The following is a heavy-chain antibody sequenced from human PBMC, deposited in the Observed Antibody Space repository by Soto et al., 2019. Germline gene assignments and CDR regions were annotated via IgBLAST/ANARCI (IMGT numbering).Heavy chain of an antibody. D-gene: IGHD4-17*01. J-gene: IGHJ4*02. CDR1: GYTFTNPR. CDR2: ISAYNGNT. V-gene: IGHV1-18*01. CDR3: ARDLYGDDDY. Sequence: ASVKVSCKASGYTFTNPRVSLGRQAPGQGLEWMGWISAYNGNTHIAQKLQGRVTMTTDPSTSTAYMELRSLRSDDTAVYYRARDLYGDDDYGGPGPMVTASS.